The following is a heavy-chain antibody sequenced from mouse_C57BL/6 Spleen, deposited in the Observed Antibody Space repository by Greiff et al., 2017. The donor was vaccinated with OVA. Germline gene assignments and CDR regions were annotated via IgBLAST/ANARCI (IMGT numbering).Heavy chain of an antibody. CDR2: INPNNGGT. J-gene: IGHJ2*01. Sequence: SGPELVKPGASVKMSCKASGYTFTDYNMHWVKQSHGKSLEWIGYINPNNGGTSYNQKFKGKATLTVNKSSSTAYMELRSLTSEDSAVYYCAGDYDRVDYWGQGTTLTVSS. D-gene: IGHD2-4*01. V-gene: IGHV1-22*01. CDR1: GYTFTDYN. CDR3: AGDYDRVDY.